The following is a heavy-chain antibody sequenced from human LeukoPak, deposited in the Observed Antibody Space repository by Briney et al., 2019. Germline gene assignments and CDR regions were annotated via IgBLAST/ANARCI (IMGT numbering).Heavy chain of an antibody. D-gene: IGHD3-16*01. CDR1: GFTFSNYW. J-gene: IGHJ5*02. CDR3: AREVIMITFGGAPGWFDP. Sequence: GGSLRLSCVGSGFTFSNYWMSWVRQAPGKGLEWVANMKQDGSQQHYVDSVKGRFTISRDNAKNSLYLQMNSLRAEDTAVYYCAREVIMITFGGAPGWFDPWGQGTLVTVSS. CDR2: MKQDGSQQ. V-gene: IGHV3-7*03.